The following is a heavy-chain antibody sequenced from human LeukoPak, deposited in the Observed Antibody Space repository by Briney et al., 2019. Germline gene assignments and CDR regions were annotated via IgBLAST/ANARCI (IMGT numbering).Heavy chain of an antibody. CDR1: GFTFSSYS. D-gene: IGHD3-22*01. J-gene: IGHJ4*02. V-gene: IGHV3-21*04. CDR2: ISSSSSYI. CDR3: ARFTYYYDSSGPS. Sequence: GGSLRLSCAASGFTFSSYSMNWVRQAPGKGLEWVSSISSSSSYIYYADSVKGRFTISRDNAKNSLYLQMNSLRAEDTAVYYCARFTYYYDSSGPSWGQGTLVTVSS.